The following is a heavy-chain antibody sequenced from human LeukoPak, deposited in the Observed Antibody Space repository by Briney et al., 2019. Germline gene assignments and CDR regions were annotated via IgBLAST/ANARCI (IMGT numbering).Heavy chain of an antibody. CDR1: GGSFSGYY. V-gene: IGHV4-34*01. CDR2: INHSGST. Sequence: PSETLSLTCAVYGGSFSGYYWSWIRQPPGKGLEWIGEINHSGSTNYNPSLKSRVTISVDTSKNQFSLRLISVTAADTAVYYCARQAGGYWGQGTLVTVSS. CDR3: ARQAGGY. D-gene: IGHD3-16*01. J-gene: IGHJ4*02.